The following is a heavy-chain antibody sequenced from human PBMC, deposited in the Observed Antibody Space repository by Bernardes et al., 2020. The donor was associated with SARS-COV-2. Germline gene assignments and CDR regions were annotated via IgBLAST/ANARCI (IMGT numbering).Heavy chain of an antibody. J-gene: IGHJ6*02. CDR3: ARASWGGSGSYPSYYYGMDV. CDR1: GYTFANYG. CDR2: ITAYNSNT. Sequence: ASVKVSCKASGYTFANYGISWVRQAPGQGLEWMGWITAYNSNTHYAQSLQGRVTMTKDTSTGTAYMELRSLRSDDTAVYYCARASWGGSGSYPSYYYGMDVWGQGTTVTVSS. V-gene: IGHV1-18*01. D-gene: IGHD3-10*01.